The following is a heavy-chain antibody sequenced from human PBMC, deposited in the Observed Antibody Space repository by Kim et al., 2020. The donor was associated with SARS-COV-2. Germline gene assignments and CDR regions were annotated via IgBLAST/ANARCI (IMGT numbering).Heavy chain of an antibody. CDR1: GGSFSGYY. J-gene: IGHJ4*02. D-gene: IGHD3-9*01. Sequence: SETLSLTCAVYGGSFSGYYWSWIRQPPGKGLEWIGEINHSGSTNYNPSLKSRVTISVDTSKNQFSLKLSSVTAADTAVYYCARSGTDILTGYYRRFFDYWGQGTLVTVSS. CDR2: INHSGST. V-gene: IGHV4-34*01. CDR3: ARSGTDILTGYYRRFFDY.